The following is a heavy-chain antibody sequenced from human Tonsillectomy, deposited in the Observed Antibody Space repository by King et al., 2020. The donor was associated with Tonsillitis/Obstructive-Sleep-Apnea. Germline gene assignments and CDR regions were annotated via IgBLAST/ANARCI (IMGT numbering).Heavy chain of an antibody. CDR1: GFTFSSYG. CDR2: IWYDGSNK. Sequence: VQLVESGGGVVQPGRSLRLSCAASGFTFSSYGMHWVRQAPGKGLEWVAVIWYDGSNKYYADSVKGRFTISRDNSKNTLYLQMNSLRAEDTAVYYCAGGFGDIVSTIPDDWGQGTLVTVSS. V-gene: IGHV3-33*01. J-gene: IGHJ4*02. D-gene: IGHD5/OR15-5a*01. CDR3: AGGFGDIVSTIPDD.